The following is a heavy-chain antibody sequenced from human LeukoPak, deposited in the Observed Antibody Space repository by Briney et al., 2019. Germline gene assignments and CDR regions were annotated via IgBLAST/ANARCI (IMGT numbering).Heavy chain of an antibody. CDR3: ARGRYQLLQGDY. D-gene: IGHD2-2*01. Sequence: PGGSLRLSCAASGFTFSNYWMSWVRQAPGKGLEWVANIKQDGSDKYCVDSVKGRFTISRDNAKNSLYLQMNSLRVEDTAVYYCARGRYQLLQGDYWGQGTLVTVSS. V-gene: IGHV3-7*01. CDR2: IKQDGSDK. CDR1: GFTFSNYW. J-gene: IGHJ4*02.